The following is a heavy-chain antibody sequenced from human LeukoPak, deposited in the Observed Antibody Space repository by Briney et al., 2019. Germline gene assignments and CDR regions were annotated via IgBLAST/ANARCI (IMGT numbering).Heavy chain of an antibody. V-gene: IGHV3-30*02. J-gene: IGHJ4*02. CDR1: GFTFSSYG. D-gene: IGHD6-13*01. CDR3: AKEGEAAAGTRNPPDY. CDR2: IRYDGSNK. Sequence: GGSLRLSCAASGFTFSSYGMHWVRQAPGKGLEWVAFIRYDGSNKYYADSVKGRFTISRDNSKNTLYLQMNSLRAEDTAVYYCAKEGEAAAGTRNPPDYWGQGTLVTVSS.